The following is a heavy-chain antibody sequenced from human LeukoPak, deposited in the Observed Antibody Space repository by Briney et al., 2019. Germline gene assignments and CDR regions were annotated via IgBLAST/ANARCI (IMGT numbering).Heavy chain of an antibody. D-gene: IGHD4-17*01. CDR2: IYSGGST. Sequence: PGGSLRLSCPASGFTVSSNYMSWVRQAPGKGLEWVSVIYSGGSTYYADSVKGRFTISRDNSKNTLYLQMNSLRAEDTAVYYCARDYGDVGFDYWGQGTLVTVSS. CDR1: GFTVSSNY. J-gene: IGHJ4*02. V-gene: IGHV3-66*02. CDR3: ARDYGDVGFDY.